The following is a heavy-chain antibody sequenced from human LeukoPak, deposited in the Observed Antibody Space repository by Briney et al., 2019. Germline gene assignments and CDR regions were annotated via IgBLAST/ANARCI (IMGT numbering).Heavy chain of an antibody. CDR3: ARGSGYYYYYGMDV. J-gene: IGHJ6*04. CDR1: GGTFSSYA. CDR2: IIPIFGTA. V-gene: IGHV1-69*06. Sequence: ASVKVSCKASGGTFSSYAISWVRQASGQGLEWMGGIIPIFGTANYAQKFQGRVTITADKSTSTAYMELSSLRSEDTAVYYCARGSGYYYYYGMDVWGKGTTVTVSS.